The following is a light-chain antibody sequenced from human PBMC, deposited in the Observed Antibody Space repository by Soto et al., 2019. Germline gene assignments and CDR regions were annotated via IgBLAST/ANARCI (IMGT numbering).Light chain of an antibody. J-gene: IGLJ2*01. V-gene: IGLV2-18*02. CDR2: EVS. CDR3: SSYTSSSTPVV. CDR1: SSDVGSYDR. Sequence: QSALTQPPSVSGSPGQSVTISCTGTSSDVGSYDRVSWYQQPPGTAPKLLIYEVSNRPSGVSNRFSGSKSGNTASLTISGLQAEDEADYYCSSYTSSSTPVVFGGGTKLTVL.